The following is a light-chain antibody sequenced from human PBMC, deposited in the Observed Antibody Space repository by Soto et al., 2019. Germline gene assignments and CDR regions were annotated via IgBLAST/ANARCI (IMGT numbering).Light chain of an antibody. J-gene: IGKJ5*01. CDR3: QQYHNWPIT. V-gene: IGKV3-15*01. CDR1: QSLVHSDGIAY. CDR2: GAS. Sequence: VMTQSPLSLPVTLGHPASISCRSNQSLVHSDGIAYFSWYQQKPGQAPSLLSDGASTRATGIPARFSGSGSGTECTLTINSLQSEDFAVYYCQQYHNWPITFGQGTRLEIK.